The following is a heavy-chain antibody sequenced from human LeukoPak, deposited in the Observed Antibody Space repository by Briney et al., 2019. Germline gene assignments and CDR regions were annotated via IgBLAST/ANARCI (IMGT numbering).Heavy chain of an antibody. V-gene: IGHV4-39*07. CDR3: ARLLGAVRNWFDP. J-gene: IGHJ5*02. CDR1: GGSISSSSYY. Sequence: SSETLSLTCTVSGGSISSSSYYWGWIRQPPGKGLEWIGSIYYSGSTYYNPSLKSRVTISVDTSKNQFSLKLSSVTAADTAVYYCARLLGAVRNWFDPRGQGTLVTVSS. CDR2: IYYSGST. D-gene: IGHD3-10*01.